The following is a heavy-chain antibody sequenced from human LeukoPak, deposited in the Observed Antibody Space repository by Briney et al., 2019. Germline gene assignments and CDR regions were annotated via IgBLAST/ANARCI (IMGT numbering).Heavy chain of an antibody. CDR3: AKSDYYDSSGHPSSFEY. Sequence: GGSLRLSCAASGFPFSISAMSWVRQAPGNGLEWVSGVSGSGGTTYYADTVKGRFTISRDNSKRTLYLQMNSLRAEDTAVYYFAKSDYYDSSGHPSSFEYWGQGTLVTVSS. J-gene: IGHJ4*02. CDR1: GFPFSISA. D-gene: IGHD3-22*01. CDR2: VSGSGGTT. V-gene: IGHV3-23*01.